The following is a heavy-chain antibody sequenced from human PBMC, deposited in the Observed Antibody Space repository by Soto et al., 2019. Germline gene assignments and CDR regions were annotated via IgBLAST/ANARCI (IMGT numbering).Heavy chain of an antibody. CDR3: VKDGYCTSTGCPGYYGMDV. J-gene: IGHJ6*02. D-gene: IGHD2-2*03. CDR1: GFIFSTFA. Sequence: GSLRLSCSASGFIFSTFAMHWVRQAPGKGLEYVSAISSNGGSPYYAESVKGRFTISRDNSKNTLSLQMRSLRAEDTAAYYCVKDGYCTSTGCPGYYGMDVWGQGTTVTVSS. CDR2: ISSNGGSP. V-gene: IGHV3-64D*06.